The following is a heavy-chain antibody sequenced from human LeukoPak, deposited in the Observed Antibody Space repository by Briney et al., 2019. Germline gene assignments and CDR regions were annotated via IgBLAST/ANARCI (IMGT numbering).Heavy chain of an antibody. Sequence: PGGSLRLSCAASGFTFSSYAMHWVRQAPGKGLEWVAVISYDGNHEVYADSVKGRFTVSRDNSLNTVYLQMNSLRTEDTAVFYCAKDRRMMSSQYGMDVWGQGTTVTVSS. CDR2: ISYDGNHE. CDR1: GFTFSSYA. V-gene: IGHV3-30*04. J-gene: IGHJ6*02. D-gene: IGHD6-6*01. CDR3: AKDRRMMSSQYGMDV.